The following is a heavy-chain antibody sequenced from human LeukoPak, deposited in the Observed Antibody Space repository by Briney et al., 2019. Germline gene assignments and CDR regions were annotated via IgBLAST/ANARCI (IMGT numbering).Heavy chain of an antibody. D-gene: IGHD1-20*01. J-gene: IGHJ3*02. CDR3: ARVGNWNPQGFDI. Sequence: SVKVSCKASGGTFRNSIITWVRQAPGHGLEWMGGIIPIFGIANYAQKFQGRVTITADKSTSTAYMELSSLRSEDTAVYYCARVGNWNPQGFDIWGQGTMVTVSS. CDR1: GGTFRNSI. V-gene: IGHV1-69*10. CDR2: IIPIFGIA.